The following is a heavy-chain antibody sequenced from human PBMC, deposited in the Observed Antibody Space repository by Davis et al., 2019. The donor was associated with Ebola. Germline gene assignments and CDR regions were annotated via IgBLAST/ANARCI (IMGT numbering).Heavy chain of an antibody. CDR3: ARTAFWSGYPYYFDY. J-gene: IGHJ4*02. CDR2: IYPGHSDT. Sequence: GESLKISCKGSGYSFTSYWIGWVRQMPGKGLEWMGIIYPGHSDTRYSPSFQGQVTISADKSISTAYLQWSSLKASDTAMYYCARTAFWSGYPYYFDYWGQGTLVTVSS. CDR1: GYSFTSYW. V-gene: IGHV5-51*01. D-gene: IGHD3-3*01.